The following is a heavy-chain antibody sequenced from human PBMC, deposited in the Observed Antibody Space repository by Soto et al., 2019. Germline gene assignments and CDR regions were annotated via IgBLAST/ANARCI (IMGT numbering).Heavy chain of an antibody. CDR2: IWYDGSNK. CDR1: GFTFSSYG. Sequence: GGSLRLSCAASGFTFSSYGMHWVRQAPGKGLEWVAVIWYDGSNKYYADSVKGRFTISRDNSKNTLYLQMNSLKAEDTAVYYCAREPYYDFWSGRPMGELFDYWGQGTLVTVSS. D-gene: IGHD3-3*01. J-gene: IGHJ4*02. CDR3: AREPYYDFWSGRPMGELFDY. V-gene: IGHV3-33*01.